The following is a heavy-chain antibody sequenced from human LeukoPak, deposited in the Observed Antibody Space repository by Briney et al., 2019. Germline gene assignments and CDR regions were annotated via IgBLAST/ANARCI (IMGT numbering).Heavy chain of an antibody. J-gene: IGHJ5*02. Sequence: ASVKVSCKASGYTFTSYAMHWVRQAPAQRLEWMGWINAGNGNTKYSQKFQGRVTITRDTSASTAYMELSSLRSEDTAVYYCARGGSGSYEYTNWFDPWGQGTLVTVSS. V-gene: IGHV1-3*01. CDR2: INAGNGNT. CDR1: GYTFTSYA. CDR3: ARGGSGSYEYTNWFDP. D-gene: IGHD3-10*01.